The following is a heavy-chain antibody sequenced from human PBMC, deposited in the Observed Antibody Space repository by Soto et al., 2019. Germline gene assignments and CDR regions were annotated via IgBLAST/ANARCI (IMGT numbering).Heavy chain of an antibody. V-gene: IGHV3-30*18. CDR1: GFTFSSYG. J-gene: IGHJ4*02. CDR3: AKDLTQWLVEYYFDY. CDR2: ISYDGSNK. D-gene: IGHD6-19*01. Sequence: GGSLRLSCAASGFTFSSYGMHWVRQAPGKGLEWVAVISYDGSNKYYADSVKGRFTISRDNSKNTLYLQMNSLRAEDTAVYYCAKDLTQWLVEYYFDYWGQGTLVTVSS.